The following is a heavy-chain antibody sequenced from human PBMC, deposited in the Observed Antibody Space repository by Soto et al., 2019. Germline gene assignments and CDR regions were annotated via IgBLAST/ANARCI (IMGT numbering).Heavy chain of an antibody. Sequence: QVQLQESGPGLVKPSETLSLTCTVSGDCMTKYYWSWIRQSAGKGLEWIGRVYMSGSTNYNPSLKSRVTMSIDTSNNHFSLDLKSVTAADTAVYYCARTVGAAYYFDFWGQGALVTVSS. D-gene: IGHD1-26*01. CDR2: VYMSGST. CDR1: GDCMTKYY. J-gene: IGHJ4*02. CDR3: ARTVGAAYYFDF. V-gene: IGHV4-4*07.